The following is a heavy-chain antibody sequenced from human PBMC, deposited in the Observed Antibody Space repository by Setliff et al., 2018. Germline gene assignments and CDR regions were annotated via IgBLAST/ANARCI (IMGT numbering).Heavy chain of an antibody. J-gene: IGHJ4*02. CDR2: VYTTGST. V-gene: IGHV4-4*07. CDR3: ARESRYYYDNLGTLDY. CDR1: GGSMGSYY. Sequence: TSETLSLTCTVSGGSMGSYYWTWIRQSAGKGLEWIGHVYTTGSTAFNPSPNSRVTMSLDKSKNQFSLKLYSVTAADTAVYYCARESRYYYDNLGTLDYWGQGTLVTVSS. D-gene: IGHD3-22*01.